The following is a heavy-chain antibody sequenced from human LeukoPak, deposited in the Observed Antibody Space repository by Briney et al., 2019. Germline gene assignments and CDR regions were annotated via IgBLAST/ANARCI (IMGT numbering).Heavy chain of an antibody. CDR3: ARDEAKSQLSNHVAFDI. D-gene: IGHD2-2*01. CDR2: IMRSSRYI. J-gene: IGHJ3*02. V-gene: IGHV3-21*01. Sequence: PGRSLRLSCAASGFTLSAYSTNWVRQAPGKWLEWVSSIMRSSRYINYADSVKGRFTAPRENATHSLYLHMNSLRAEDTAVYYCARDEAKSQLSNHVAFDIWGQGTTVTVSS. CDR1: GFTLSAYS.